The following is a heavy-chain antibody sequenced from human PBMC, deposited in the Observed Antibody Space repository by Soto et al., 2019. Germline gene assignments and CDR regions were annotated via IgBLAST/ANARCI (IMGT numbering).Heavy chain of an antibody. J-gene: IGHJ4*02. D-gene: IGHD3-22*01. CDR2: IYTSGST. V-gene: IGHV4-4*07. CDR3: AREREGYYDSSGYYYFDY. CDR1: GGSISSYY. Sequence: SETLSLTCTVSGGSISSYYWSWIRQPAGKGLEWIGRIYTSGSTNYNPSLKSRVTMSVDTSKNQFSLKLSSVTAADTAVYYCAREREGYYDSSGYYYFDYWGQGTLVTVS.